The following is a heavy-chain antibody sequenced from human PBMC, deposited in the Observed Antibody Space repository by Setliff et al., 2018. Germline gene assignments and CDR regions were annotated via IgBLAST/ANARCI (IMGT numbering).Heavy chain of an antibody. D-gene: IGHD4-17*01. Sequence: LRLSCAASGFTFTSDALTWVRQAPGKGLEWVSIISGDGGSIYYADSVKGRFTISRDNSNNTLYLQMNSLRGDDTASYYCARDPNGDYVGAFDPWGQGILVTVSS. CDR2: ISGDGGSI. V-gene: IGHV3-23*03. CDR3: ARDPNGDYVGAFDP. CDR1: GFTFTSDA. J-gene: IGHJ5*02.